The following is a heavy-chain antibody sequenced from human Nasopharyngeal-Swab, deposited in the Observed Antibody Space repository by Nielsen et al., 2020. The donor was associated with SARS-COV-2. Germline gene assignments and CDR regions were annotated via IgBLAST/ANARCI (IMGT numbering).Heavy chain of an antibody. CDR2: IYYSGST. CDR3: ARALGYCSGGSCPLWYYGMDV. D-gene: IGHD2-15*01. Sequence: WIRQPPGKGLEWIGYIYYSGSTNYNPSLKSRVTISVDKSKTQFSLKLSSVTAADTAVYYCARALGYCSGGSCPLWYYGMDVWGQGTTVTVSS. V-gene: IGHV4-61*05. J-gene: IGHJ6*02.